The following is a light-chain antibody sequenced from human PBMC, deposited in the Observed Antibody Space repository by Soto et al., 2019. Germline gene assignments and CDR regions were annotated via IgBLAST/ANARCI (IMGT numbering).Light chain of an antibody. J-gene: IGKJ1*01. CDR3: QQYSDSVGT. V-gene: IGKV3-20*01. Sequence: EIVLTQSPGTLSLSPGERATLSCRASQSVSSDYLAWYQQRPGQAPRLLIYAAPSRATGIPDRFSGSGSGTDFTLTISRLEPEDFAVYYCQQYSDSVGTFGQGTKVEIK. CDR1: QSVSSDY. CDR2: AAP.